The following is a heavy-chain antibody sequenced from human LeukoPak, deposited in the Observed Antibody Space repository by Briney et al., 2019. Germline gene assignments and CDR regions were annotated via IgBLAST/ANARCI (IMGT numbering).Heavy chain of an antibody. J-gene: IGHJ4*02. CDR3: ARADLRGYSLDY. Sequence: GGSLRLSCAASGFTFSSYAMHWVRQAPGKGLEWVAVISYDGSNKYYADSVKGRFTISRDNSKNTLYLQMNSLRAGDTAVYYCARADLRGYSLDYWGQGTLVTVSS. CDR2: ISYDGSNK. V-gene: IGHV3-30-3*01. CDR1: GFTFSSYA. D-gene: IGHD5-18*01.